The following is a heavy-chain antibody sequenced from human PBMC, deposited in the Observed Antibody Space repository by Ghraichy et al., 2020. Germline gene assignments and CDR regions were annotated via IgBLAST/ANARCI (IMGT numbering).Heavy chain of an antibody. CDR3: VSGGKAAVPEVFDI. CDR1: EFTFSSYS. CDR2: ISSTSRYI. V-gene: IGHV3-21*06. Sequence: GALRLTCVASEFTFSSYSMNWVRQAPGKGLEWVSSISSTSRYIYYAGSVKGRFTISRDNTKNSLYLQMSSLRAEDTAVYYCVSGGKAAVPEVFDIWGQGTVVTVSS. D-gene: IGHD6-13*01. J-gene: IGHJ3*02.